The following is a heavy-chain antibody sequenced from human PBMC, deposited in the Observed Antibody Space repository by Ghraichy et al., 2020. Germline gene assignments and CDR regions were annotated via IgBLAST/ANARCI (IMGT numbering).Heavy chain of an antibody. Sequence: GESLNISCKGSGYSFTSYWIGWVRQMPGKGLEWMGIIYPGDSDTRYSPSFQGQVTISADKSISTAYLQWSSLKASDTAMYYCARRGGPGYCTNGVCHHFDYWGQGTLVIVSS. CDR3: ARRGGPGYCTNGVCHHFDY. CDR2: IYPGDSDT. V-gene: IGHV5-51*01. J-gene: IGHJ4*02. D-gene: IGHD2-8*01. CDR1: GYSFTSYW.